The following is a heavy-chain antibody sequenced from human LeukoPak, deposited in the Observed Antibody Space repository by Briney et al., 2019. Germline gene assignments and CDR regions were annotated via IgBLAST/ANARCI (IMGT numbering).Heavy chain of an antibody. CDR1: GVSISNYY. J-gene: IGHJ4*02. V-gene: IGHV4-4*08. CDR3: ARGYFY. D-gene: IGHD3-9*01. Sequence: SETLSLTCIVSGVSISNYYWSWIRQPPGKGLEWIGYVYNSGRTSYNPYLKGLVSISADMPKNQFSLKLTSVTAADTAVYYCARGYFYWGQGALVTVSS. CDR2: VYNSGRT.